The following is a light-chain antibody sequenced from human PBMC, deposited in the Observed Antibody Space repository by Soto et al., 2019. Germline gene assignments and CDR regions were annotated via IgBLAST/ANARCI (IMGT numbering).Light chain of an antibody. CDR3: QHYHSYSEA. V-gene: IGKV1-5*03. CDR1: QTISSW. J-gene: IGKJ1*01. CDR2: KAS. Sequence: DIQMTQSPSTLSGSVGDRVTITCRASQTISSWLAWYQQKPGKAPKLLIYKASTLKSGVPSRFSGSGSGTEFTLTISSLQPDDFATYYCQHYHSYSEAFGQGTKVEPK.